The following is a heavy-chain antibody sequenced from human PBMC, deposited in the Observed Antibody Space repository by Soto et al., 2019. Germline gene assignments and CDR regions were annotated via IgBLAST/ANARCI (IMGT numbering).Heavy chain of an antibody. CDR2: ISGSGGST. CDR3: AKGNIVVVTAIPSL. J-gene: IGHJ4*02. CDR1: GFTFSSYA. Sequence: GGSLRLSCAASGFTFSSYAMSWVRQAPGKGLEWVSAISGSGGSTYYAGSVKGRFTISRDNSKNTLYLQMNSLRAEDTAVYYCAKGNIVVVTAIPSLWGQGTLVTVSS. V-gene: IGHV3-23*01. D-gene: IGHD2-21*02.